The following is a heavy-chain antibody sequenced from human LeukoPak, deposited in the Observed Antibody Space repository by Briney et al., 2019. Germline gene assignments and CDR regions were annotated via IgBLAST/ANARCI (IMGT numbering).Heavy chain of an antibody. CDR3: TAGEGFTDFDS. CDR2: IKREADGGTT. D-gene: IGHD3-16*01. CDR1: GFSFTSIFSFTNAW. V-gene: IGHV3-15*01. J-gene: IGHJ4*02. Sequence: GGSLRLSCAASGFSFTSIFSFTNAWMGWVRQAPGKGLEWVGRIKREADGGTTAYTAPVKGRFTISRDDSKNIVFLQMSSLKTEDTAVYYCTAGEGFTDFDSWGQGTLVTVSS.